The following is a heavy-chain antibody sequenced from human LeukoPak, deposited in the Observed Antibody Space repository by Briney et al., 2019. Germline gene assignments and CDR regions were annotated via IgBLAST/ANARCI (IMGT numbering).Heavy chain of an antibody. CDR2: INEDGSIT. CDR3: GRDLGGRSGY. Sequence: GGSLRLSCAVSGFTFRTYWMHWVRQVPGEGLVWVSRINEDGSITNYADTVKGRFSISRDNAKNTLYLQMNSLRAEDTAVYYCGRDLGGRSGYWGQGTLVTVSS. D-gene: IGHD1-26*01. J-gene: IGHJ4*02. V-gene: IGHV3-74*01. CDR1: GFTFRTYW.